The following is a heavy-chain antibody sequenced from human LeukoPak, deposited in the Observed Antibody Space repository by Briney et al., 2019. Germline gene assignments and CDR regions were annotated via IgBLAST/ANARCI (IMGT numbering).Heavy chain of an antibody. CDR2: INSYGGIT. CDR3: ARYRGHYFHDY. CDR1: GFTSSSYG. J-gene: IGHJ4*02. Sequence: GGSLRLSCAASGFTSSSYGIHWVRQAPGTGLVWVSRINSYGGITDYADSVKGRFTISRDNAKNTLYLQMNSLRVEDTAVYYCARYRGHYFHDYWGQGTLVTVSS. D-gene: IGHD3-10*02. V-gene: IGHV3-74*01.